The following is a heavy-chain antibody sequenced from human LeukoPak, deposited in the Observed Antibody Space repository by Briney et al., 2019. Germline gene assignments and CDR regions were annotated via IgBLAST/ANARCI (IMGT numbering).Heavy chain of an antibody. CDR3: ARAGCSGGSCYESRGAFDI. J-gene: IGHJ3*02. V-gene: IGHV4/OR15-8*01. D-gene: IGHD2-15*01. Sequence: NWVRQPPGQGLEWIGEIYHSGSANYNPSLKSRVTISVDKSKNQLSLKLSSVTAADTAVYYCARAGCSGGSCYESRGAFDIWGQGTMVTVSS. CDR2: IYHSGSA.